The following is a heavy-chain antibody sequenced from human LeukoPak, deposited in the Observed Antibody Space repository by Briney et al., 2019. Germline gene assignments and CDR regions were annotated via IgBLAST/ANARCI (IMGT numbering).Heavy chain of an antibody. CDR2: IWYDGSNK. D-gene: IGHD2-15*01. CDR1: GFTFSSYG. J-gene: IGHJ4*02. V-gene: IGHV3-33*01. Sequence: GGSLRLSCAASGFTFSSYGMHWVRQAPGKGLEWVAVIWYDGSNKYYADSVKGRFTISRDNSKNTLYLQMNSLRAEDTAVYYCPRMSPQAGHPGGSFDYWGQGTLVTVSS. CDR3: PRMSPQAGHPGGSFDY.